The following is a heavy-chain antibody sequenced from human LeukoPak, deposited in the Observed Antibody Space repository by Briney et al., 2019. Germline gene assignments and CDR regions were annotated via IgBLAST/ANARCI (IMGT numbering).Heavy chain of an antibody. CDR3: TRVGYIDEGIDY. CDR1: GFPFSSYW. Sequence: PGGSLRLSCVASGFPFSSYWMTWIREAPGKGLGWVANIKQEGSKKAYVDSVKGRFTISRDNAKNSLYLQMNSLRAEDTAIYYCTRVGYIDEGIDYWGQGTLVTVSS. CDR2: IKQEGSKK. D-gene: IGHD5-24*01. V-gene: IGHV3-7*04. J-gene: IGHJ4*02.